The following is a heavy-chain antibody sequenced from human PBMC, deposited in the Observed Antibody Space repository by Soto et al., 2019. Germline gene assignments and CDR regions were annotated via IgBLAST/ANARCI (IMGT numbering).Heavy chain of an antibody. CDR3: ARDPRRLRFLEWLPAGYYYYYGMDV. D-gene: IGHD3-3*01. CDR2: ISAYNGNT. Sequence: ASVKVSCKASGYTFTSYGISWVRQAPGQGLEWMGWISAYNGNTNYAQKLQGRVTMTTDTSTSTAYMELRSLRSDDTAVYYCARDPRRLRFLEWLPAGYYYYYGMDVWGQGTTVTVS. CDR1: GYTFTSYG. J-gene: IGHJ6*02. V-gene: IGHV1-18*01.